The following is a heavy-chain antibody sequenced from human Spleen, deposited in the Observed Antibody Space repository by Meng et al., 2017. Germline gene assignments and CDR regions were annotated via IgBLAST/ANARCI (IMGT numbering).Heavy chain of an antibody. CDR2: ISSSGSTI. Sequence: GESLKISCAASGFTFNTYAMSWVRQAPGNGLEWVSYISSSGSTIYYADSVKGRFTISRDNAKNSLYLQMNSLRAEDTAVYYCAREYVVVVAATQGAYWFDPWGQGTRVTVSS. J-gene: IGHJ5*02. CDR1: GFTFNTYA. V-gene: IGHV3-48*03. CDR3: AREYVVVVAATQGAYWFDP. D-gene: IGHD2-15*01.